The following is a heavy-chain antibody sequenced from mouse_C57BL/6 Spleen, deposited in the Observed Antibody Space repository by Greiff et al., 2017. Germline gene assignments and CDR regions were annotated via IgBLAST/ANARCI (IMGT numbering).Heavy chain of an antibody. V-gene: IGHV1-9*01. Sequence: QVQLQQSGAELMKPGASVKLSCKATGYTFTGYWIEWVKQRPGHGLEWIGEILPGSGSTNYNEKFKGKATFTADTSSNTAYMQLSSLTTEDSAIYYCARDYGSSPQRVFYAMDYWGQGTAVTVSS. CDR2: ILPGSGST. CDR1: GYTFTGYW. J-gene: IGHJ4*01. D-gene: IGHD1-1*01. CDR3: ARDYGSSPQRVFYAMDY.